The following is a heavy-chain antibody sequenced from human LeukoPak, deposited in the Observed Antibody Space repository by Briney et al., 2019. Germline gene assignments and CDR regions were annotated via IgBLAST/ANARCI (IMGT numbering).Heavy chain of an antibody. CDR2: IYYSGST. CDR3: ARSGSSVFDY. Sequence: SETLSLTCAVYGGSFSSYYWGWIRQPPGKGLEWIGSIYYSGSTYCNPSLKSRVTISVDTSKNQVSLKLSSVTAADTAVYYCARSGSSVFDYWGQGTLVTVSS. J-gene: IGHJ4*02. D-gene: IGHD2-15*01. CDR1: GGSFSSYY. V-gene: IGHV4-39*01.